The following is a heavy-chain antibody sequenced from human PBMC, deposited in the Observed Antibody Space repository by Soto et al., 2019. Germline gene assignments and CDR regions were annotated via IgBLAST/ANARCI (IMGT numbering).Heavy chain of an antibody. V-gene: IGHV5-51*01. CDR2: IYPGDSDT. Sequence: GESLKISCKGSGYSFTNYWIGWVRQMPGKGLEWMGIIYPGDSDTRYSPSFQGQVTISADRSISTAYLQWSSLKASDTAMYYCARRGVDTAMATHYWGQGTLVTVSS. CDR3: ARRGVDTAMATHY. CDR1: GYSFTNYW. J-gene: IGHJ4*02. D-gene: IGHD5-18*01.